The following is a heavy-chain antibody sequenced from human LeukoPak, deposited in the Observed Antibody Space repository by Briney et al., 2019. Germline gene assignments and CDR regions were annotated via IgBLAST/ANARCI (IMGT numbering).Heavy chain of an antibody. Sequence: SETLSLTCTVSGGSISSYYWSWMRQPPGKGLEWIGYILYSGSTKYNPSLKSRVSISVDMSRSQFSLKLNSVTAADTAMYYCTRVSIHGYSDYWGQGTLVTVSS. CDR1: GGSISSYY. D-gene: IGHD3-16*02. CDR3: TRVSIHGYSDY. V-gene: IGHV4-59*01. CDR2: ILYSGST. J-gene: IGHJ4*02.